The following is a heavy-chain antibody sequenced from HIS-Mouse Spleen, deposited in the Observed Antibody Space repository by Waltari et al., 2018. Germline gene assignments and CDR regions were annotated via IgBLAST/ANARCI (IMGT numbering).Heavy chain of an antibody. Sequence: QLQLQESGPGLVKPSETLSLTCTGPGGSISSSSYYWGWYRPPPGKGLEWIGSIYYSGSTYYNPSLKSRVTISVDTSKNQFSLKLSSVTAADTAVYYCAREIPYSSSWYDWYFDLWGRGTLVTVSS. CDR1: GGSISSSSYY. V-gene: IGHV4-39*07. CDR2: IYYSGST. D-gene: IGHD6-13*01. CDR3: AREIPYSSSWYDWYFDL. J-gene: IGHJ2*01.